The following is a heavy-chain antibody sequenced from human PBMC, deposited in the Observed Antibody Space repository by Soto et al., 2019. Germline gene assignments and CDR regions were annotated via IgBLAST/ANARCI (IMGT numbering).Heavy chain of an antibody. CDR1: GGSISSGGYY. V-gene: IGHV4-31*03. CDR3: ARSFTMKVPYYYYGMDV. D-gene: IGHD3-22*01. J-gene: IGHJ6*02. CDR2: IYYSGST. Sequence: SETLSLTCTVSGGSISSGGYYWSWIRQHPGEGLEWIGYIYYSGSTYYNPSLKSRVTISVDTSKNQFSLKLSSVTAADTAVYYCARSFTMKVPYYYYGMDVWGQGTTVTVSS.